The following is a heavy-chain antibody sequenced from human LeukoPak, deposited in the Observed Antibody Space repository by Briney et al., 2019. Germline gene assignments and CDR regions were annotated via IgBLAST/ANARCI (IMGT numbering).Heavy chain of an antibody. J-gene: IGHJ4*02. CDR2: IYHSGST. CDR1: GDSISGSNW. Sequence: PSETLSLTCAVSGDSISGSNWWNWVRPPPGKGLEWIGEIYHSGSTNCNPSLKSRVTISVDKSRNQFSLNLSSVTAADTAMYYCARGTSVAGTFDFWGQGTLVTVSS. CDR3: ARGTSVAGTFDF. D-gene: IGHD6-19*01. V-gene: IGHV4-4*02.